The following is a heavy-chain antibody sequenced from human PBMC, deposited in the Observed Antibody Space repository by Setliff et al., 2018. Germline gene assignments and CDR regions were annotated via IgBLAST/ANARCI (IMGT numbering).Heavy chain of an antibody. CDR3: ARFRRGVALGWFDP. J-gene: IGHJ5*02. CDR2: INHSGST. D-gene: IGHD3-10*01. V-gene: IGHV4-34*01. CDR1: GGSFSGHY. Sequence: SETLSLTCAVYGGSFSGHYWSWIRQPPGKGLEWIGEINHSGSTNYNPSLKSRVTISVDTSKNQFSLKLSSVTAADTAVYYCARFRRGVALGWFDPWGQGTLVTVSS.